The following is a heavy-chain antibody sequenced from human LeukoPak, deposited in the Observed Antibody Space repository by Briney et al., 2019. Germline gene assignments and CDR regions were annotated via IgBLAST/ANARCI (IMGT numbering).Heavy chain of an antibody. CDR1: GGSISSYY. Sequence: TSETLSLTCTVSGGSISSYYWSWIRQPPGKGLEWIGYIYYSGGTNYNPSLKSRVTISVDTSKNQFSLKLSSVTAADTAVYYCARQDSSSSEIDYWGQGTLVTVSS. CDR3: ARQDSSSSEIDY. V-gene: IGHV4-59*08. D-gene: IGHD6-6*01. CDR2: IYYSGGT. J-gene: IGHJ4*02.